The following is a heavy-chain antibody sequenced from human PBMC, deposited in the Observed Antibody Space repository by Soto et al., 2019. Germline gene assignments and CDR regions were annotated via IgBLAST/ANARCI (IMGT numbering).Heavy chain of an antibody. V-gene: IGHV3-30-3*01. CDR3: ARSSYGSYYDY. J-gene: IGHJ4*02. D-gene: IGHD1-26*01. Sequence: VAVISYDGSNKYYADSVKGRFTISRDNSKNTLYLQMNSLRAEDTAVYYCARSSYGSYYDYWGQGTLVTVSS. CDR2: ISYDGSNK.